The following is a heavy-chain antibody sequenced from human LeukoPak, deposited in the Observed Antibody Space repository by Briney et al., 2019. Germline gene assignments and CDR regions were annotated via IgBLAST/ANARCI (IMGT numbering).Heavy chain of an antibody. V-gene: IGHV3-30*18. CDR1: GFTFSSYW. D-gene: IGHD3-10*01. Sequence: GGSLRLSCAASGFTFSSYWMHWVRQAPGKGLEWVAVISYDGSNKYYADSVKGRFTISRDNSKNTLYLQMNSLRAEDTAVYYCAKDRKDYYGSGVFDYWGQGTLVTVSS. CDR3: AKDRKDYYGSGVFDY. J-gene: IGHJ4*02. CDR2: ISYDGSNK.